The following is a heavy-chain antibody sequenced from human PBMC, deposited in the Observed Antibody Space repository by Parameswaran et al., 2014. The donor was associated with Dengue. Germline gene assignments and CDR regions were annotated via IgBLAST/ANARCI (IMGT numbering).Heavy chain of an antibody. J-gene: IGHJ4*02. CDR3: ATSAGEAMAVYY. CDR2: ISSSSSYI. D-gene: IGHD5-24*01. V-gene: IGHV3-21*01. Sequence: KWIRQPPGKGLEWVSSISSSSSYIYYADSMKGRFTISRDNAKNSLYLQMNSLRAEDTAVYYCATSAGEAMAVYYWGQGTLVTVSS.